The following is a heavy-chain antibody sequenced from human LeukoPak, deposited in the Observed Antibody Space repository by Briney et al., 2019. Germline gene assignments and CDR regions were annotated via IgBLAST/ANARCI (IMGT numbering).Heavy chain of an antibody. Sequence: PSETLSLTCAVYGGSFGGYYWSWIRQPPGKGLEWIGEINHSGSTNYNPSLKSRVTISVDTSKNQFSLKLSSVTAADTAVYYCARALPVVPAANNWFDPWGQGTLVTVSS. D-gene: IGHD2-2*01. CDR2: INHSGST. CDR3: ARALPVVPAANNWFDP. V-gene: IGHV4-34*01. J-gene: IGHJ5*02. CDR1: GGSFGGYY.